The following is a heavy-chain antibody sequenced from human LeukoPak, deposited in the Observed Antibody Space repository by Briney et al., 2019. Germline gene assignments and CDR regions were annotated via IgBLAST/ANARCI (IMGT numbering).Heavy chain of an antibody. CDR3: AREERLLWFGEFTKSNWFDP. V-gene: IGHV1-69*04. CDR1: GGTFSSYA. CDR2: IIPILGIA. J-gene: IGHJ5*02. Sequence: SVKVSCKASGGTFSSYAISWVRQAPGQGLEWMGRIIPILGIANYAQKFQGRVTITVDKSTSTAYMELSSLRSEDTAVYYCAREERLLWFGEFTKSNWFDPWGQGTLVTVSS. D-gene: IGHD3-10*01.